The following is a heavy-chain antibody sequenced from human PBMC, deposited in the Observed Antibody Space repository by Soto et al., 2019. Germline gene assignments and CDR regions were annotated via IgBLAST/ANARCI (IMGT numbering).Heavy chain of an antibody. CDR1: GYTFSNYG. CDR2: TSGNKGDT. CDR3: ARATRDYYYYYGLDV. D-gene: IGHD3-10*01. J-gene: IGHJ6*02. V-gene: IGHV1-18*01. Sequence: QVQLVQSGAEVKKPGASVQVSCKASGYTFSNYGISWVRQAPGQGLEWMGWTSGNKGDTEYAQTVQARVNMTTDTSTSTVYMDLRSLRSDDTAVYYCARATRDYYYYYGLDVWGQGTTVTVSS.